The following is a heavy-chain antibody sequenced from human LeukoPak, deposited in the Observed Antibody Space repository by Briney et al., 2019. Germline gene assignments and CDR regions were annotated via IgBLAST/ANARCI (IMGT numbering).Heavy chain of an antibody. CDR1: GYTLTELS. Sequence: ASVKVSCKVSGYTLTELSMHWVRQAPGKGLEWMGGFDPEDGETIYAQKFQGRVTMTEDTSTDTAYMELSSLRSEDTAVYYCATAICSIRGVPRGYFDYWGQGTLVTVSS. V-gene: IGHV1-24*01. CDR2: FDPEDGET. CDR3: ATAICSIRGVPRGYFDY. J-gene: IGHJ4*02. D-gene: IGHD3-10*01.